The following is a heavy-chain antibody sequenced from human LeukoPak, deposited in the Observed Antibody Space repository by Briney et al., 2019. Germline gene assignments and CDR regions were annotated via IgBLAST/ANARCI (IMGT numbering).Heavy chain of an antibody. V-gene: IGHV1-69*05. Sequence: SVKISFKSSGCTFSSYPISWMRQAPGQGLELMIGIIPIFGTTNYAQKFPGRVTITTDESTSTAYMELSNLRSEDTAVYYCARGGRITMVRGVTSSLAFDIWGQGTMVTVSS. CDR3: ARGGRITMVRGVTSSLAFDI. CDR1: GCTFSSYP. J-gene: IGHJ3*02. CDR2: IIPIFGTT. D-gene: IGHD3-10*01.